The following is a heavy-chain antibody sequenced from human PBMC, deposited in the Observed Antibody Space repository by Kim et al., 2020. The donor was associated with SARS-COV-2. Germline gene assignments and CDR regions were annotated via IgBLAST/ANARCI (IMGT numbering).Heavy chain of an antibody. CDR3: ARDPTYFDWLLPGGEFDY. V-gene: IGHV3-30*04. CDR1: GFTFSSYA. CDR2: ISYDGSNK. J-gene: IGHJ4*02. Sequence: GGSLRLSCAASGFTFSSYAMHWVRQAPGKGLEWVAVISYDGSNKYYADSVKGRFTISRDNSKNTLYLQMNSLRAEDTAVYYCARDPTYFDWLLPGGEFDYWGQGTLVTVSS. D-gene: IGHD3-9*01.